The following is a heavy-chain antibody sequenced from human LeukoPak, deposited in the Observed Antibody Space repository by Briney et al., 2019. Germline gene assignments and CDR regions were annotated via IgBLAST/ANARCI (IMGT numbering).Heavy chain of an antibody. Sequence: SETLSLTCTVSGGSMSSYYWSRIRQPPEKGLEWIGYIHYSGSTSYNPSLKSRVAMSVDTSKNQFSLKLSSVTAADTAVYYCARERRYCGGDCYSGRYYYMDVWGKGTTVTVSS. D-gene: IGHD2-21*02. CDR2: IHYSGST. CDR1: GGSMSSYY. V-gene: IGHV4-59*12. CDR3: ARERRYCGGDCYSGRYYYMDV. J-gene: IGHJ6*03.